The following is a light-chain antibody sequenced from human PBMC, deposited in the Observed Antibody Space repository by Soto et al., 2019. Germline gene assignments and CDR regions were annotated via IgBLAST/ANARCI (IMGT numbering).Light chain of an antibody. CDR3: QQYDSAPWT. J-gene: IGKJ1*01. CDR2: GAS. V-gene: IGKV3-20*01. CDR1: QSVSSNY. Sequence: EIVLTQSPGTLSLSPGERATLSCRASQSVSSNYLAWYQQKPGQAPRLILFGASNRATGIPDRFSGSGSGTDFTLTITRLEPEDFAVFYCQQYDSAPWTFGQGNKVDIK.